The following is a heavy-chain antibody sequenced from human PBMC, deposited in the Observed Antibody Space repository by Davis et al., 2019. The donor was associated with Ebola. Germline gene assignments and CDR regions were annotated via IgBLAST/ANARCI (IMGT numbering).Heavy chain of an antibody. Sequence: GGSLRLSCAASGFTFSSYGMHWVRQAPGKGLEWVAVISYDGSNKYYADSVKGRFTISRDNSKNTLYLQMNSLRGEDAAVYYCARDNYGMDVWGQGTTVTVSS. CDR2: ISYDGSNK. J-gene: IGHJ6*02. V-gene: IGHV3-30*03. CDR1: GFTFSSYG. CDR3: ARDNYGMDV.